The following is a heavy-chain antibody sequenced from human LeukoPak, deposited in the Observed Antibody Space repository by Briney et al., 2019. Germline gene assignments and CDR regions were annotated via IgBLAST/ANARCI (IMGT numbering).Heavy chain of an antibody. CDR1: GFTFSRYW. Sequence: GGSLSLSCAASGFTFSRYWENWVRQAPGKGLEWVANIKEDGDEKNYVDSVKGRFTISRDSAKESLYLQMNSLRDEDTAVYYCARDGRGAGSPYNLFDPRGQGTLVIVSS. J-gene: IGHJ5*02. D-gene: IGHD6-19*01. CDR2: IKEDGDEK. CDR3: ARDGRGAGSPYNLFDP. V-gene: IGHV3-7*01.